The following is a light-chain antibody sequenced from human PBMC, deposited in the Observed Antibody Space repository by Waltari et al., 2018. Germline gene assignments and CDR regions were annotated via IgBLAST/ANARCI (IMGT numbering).Light chain of an antibody. CDR1: SLRSYY. V-gene: IGLV3-19*01. Sequence: SSELTQDPAVSVALTQTVSITCQGDSLRSYYASRYQQKPGQAPILVMYGKNTRPSGIPDRFSGSTSGNTASLTITGARAEDEADYYCESRDTSGTQLVFGGGTKLTVL. CDR2: GKN. CDR3: ESRDTSGTQLV. J-gene: IGLJ3*02.